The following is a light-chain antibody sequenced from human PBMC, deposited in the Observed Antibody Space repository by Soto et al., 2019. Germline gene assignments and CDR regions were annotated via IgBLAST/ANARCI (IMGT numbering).Light chain of an antibody. CDR3: SSYTSSSTYG. J-gene: IGLJ1*01. CDR1: SSDVGGYNY. CDR2: DVS. V-gene: IGLV2-14*03. Sequence: QSALTQPAPVSGSPGQSITISCTGTSSDVGGYNYVSWYQHHPGKAPKLLIYDVSNRPSGVSNRFSGSKSGNTASLTISGLQAEDEADYYCSSYTSSSTYGFGTGTKVTVL.